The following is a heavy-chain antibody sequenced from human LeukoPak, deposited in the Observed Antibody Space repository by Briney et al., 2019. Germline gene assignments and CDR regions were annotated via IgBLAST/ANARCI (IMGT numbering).Heavy chain of an antibody. Sequence: PGGSLRLSCAASGFTFSSYAMSWVRQAPGKGLEWVSAISGGGGSTYYADSVKGRFTISRDNSKNTLYLQMNSLRAEDTAVYYCAKNPAALNWFDPWGQGTLVTVSS. CDR3: AKNPAALNWFDP. V-gene: IGHV3-23*01. CDR2: ISGGGGST. J-gene: IGHJ5*02. CDR1: GFTFSSYA. D-gene: IGHD2-2*01.